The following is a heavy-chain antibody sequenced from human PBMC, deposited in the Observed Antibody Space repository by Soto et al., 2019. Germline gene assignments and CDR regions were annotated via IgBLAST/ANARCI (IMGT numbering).Heavy chain of an antibody. J-gene: IGHJ4*01. CDR1: GFSFSSHW. D-gene: IGHD3-9*01. CDR3: ARANNDWYYFDY. V-gene: IGHV3-74*01. CDR2: TNSDGTRK. Sequence: PGGSLRLSCAASGFSFSSHWMHWVRQAPGKGLVWVSSTNSDGTRKTYADSVKGRFTISRDNAKNTMYLQMNSLRAEDTAVYYCARANNDWYYFDYWGPGTLVTVSS.